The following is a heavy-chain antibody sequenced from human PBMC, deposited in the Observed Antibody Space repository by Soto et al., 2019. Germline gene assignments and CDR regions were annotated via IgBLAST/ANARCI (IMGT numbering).Heavy chain of an antibody. CDR2: LYPGDSDT. Sequence: PGESLKISCKGSGYSFTSFWIGWVRQMPGKGLEWMGILYPGDSDTRYSPSFQGQVTISADKSISTAYLQWSSLKASDTAMYYCARLNDYGDFEYFQHGGQATLVTAPS. V-gene: IGHV5-51*01. CDR1: GYSFTSFW. D-gene: IGHD4-17*01. CDR3: ARLNDYGDFEYFQH. J-gene: IGHJ1*01.